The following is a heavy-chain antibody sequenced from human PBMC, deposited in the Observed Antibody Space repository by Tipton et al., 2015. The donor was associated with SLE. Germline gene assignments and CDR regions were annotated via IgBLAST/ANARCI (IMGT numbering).Heavy chain of an antibody. Sequence: QVQLVQSGAEVKKPGSSVKVSCKASGGTFSRYGTSWVRQAPGQGLEWMGWISAYNGNTNYAQKLQGRVTMTTDTSTSTAYMELRSLRSDDTAVYYCARWPTFLAAAGSDYWGQGTLVTVSS. V-gene: IGHV1-18*01. CDR3: ARWPTFLAAAGSDY. CDR2: ISAYNGNT. J-gene: IGHJ4*02. CDR1: GGTFSRYG. D-gene: IGHD6-13*01.